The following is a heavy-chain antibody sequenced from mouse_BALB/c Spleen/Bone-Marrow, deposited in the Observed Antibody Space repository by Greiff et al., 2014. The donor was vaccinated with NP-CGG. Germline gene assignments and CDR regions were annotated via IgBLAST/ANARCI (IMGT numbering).Heavy chain of an antibody. V-gene: IGHV14-3*02. CDR2: IDPANGNT. CDR1: GFNIKDTY. J-gene: IGHJ3*01. Sequence: VQLQLSGAELVKPGASVKLSCTASGFNIKDTYMHWVKQRPEQGLEWIGRIDPANGNTKYDPKFQGKATITADTSSNTAYLQLSSLTSEDTAVYYCAIYYYGSSGFAYWGQGTLVTVSA. CDR3: AIYYYGSSGFAY. D-gene: IGHD1-1*01.